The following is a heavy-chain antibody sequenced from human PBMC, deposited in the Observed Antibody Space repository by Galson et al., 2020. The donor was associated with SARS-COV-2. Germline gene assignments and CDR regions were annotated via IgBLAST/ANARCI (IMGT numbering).Heavy chain of an antibody. J-gene: IGHJ4*02. CDR2: IWYDGSNK. D-gene: IGHD6-13*01. Sequence: TGGSLRLSCAASGFTFSSYGMHWVRQAPGKGLEWVAVIWYDGSNKYYADSVKGRFTISRDNSKNTLYLQMNSLRAEDTAVYYCARGETDSSSWTRYYFDYWGQGTLVTVSS. V-gene: IGHV3-33*01. CDR1: GFTFSSYG. CDR3: ARGETDSSSWTRYYFDY.